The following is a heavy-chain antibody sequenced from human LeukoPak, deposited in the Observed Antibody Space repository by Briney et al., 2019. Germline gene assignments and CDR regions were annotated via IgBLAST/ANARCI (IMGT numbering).Heavy chain of an antibody. CDR1: GYTFSGSY. CDR2: INPNSGDT. V-gene: IGHV1-2*06. Sequence: ASVQVSCKASGYTFSGSYIHWVRQAPGQGLEWMGRINPNSGDTNFAQRFQGRVTMTRDTSISTAYMELSSLTSDDTAVYFCARSAERCNNGVCFTDYYMDVWGKGTTVTVSS. D-gene: IGHD2-8*01. CDR3: ARSAERCNNGVCFTDYYMDV. J-gene: IGHJ6*03.